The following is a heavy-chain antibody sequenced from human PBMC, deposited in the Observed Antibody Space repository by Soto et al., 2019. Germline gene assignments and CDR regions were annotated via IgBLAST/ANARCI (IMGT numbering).Heavy chain of an antibody. CDR3: ARARKYYDCELDP. J-gene: IGHJ5*02. CDR2: ISNTGRT. Sequence: QVQLQESGPGLVKPSQTLSLTCTVSGDSITRGAYYWTWIRQHPGKGLEWIGYISNTGRTYYTPSIKSRLSISLDTSENQFSLKLTSVTAADTALYYCARARKYYDCELDPWGQGTLVTVSS. V-gene: IGHV4-31*03. CDR1: GDSITRGAYY. D-gene: IGHD3-16*01.